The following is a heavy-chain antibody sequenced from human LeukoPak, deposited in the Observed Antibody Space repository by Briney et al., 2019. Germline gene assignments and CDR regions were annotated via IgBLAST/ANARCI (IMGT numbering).Heavy chain of an antibody. D-gene: IGHD6-6*01. J-gene: IGHJ3*02. CDR3: AGDGVGALPGDAFDI. Sequence: PVGCLRPSRAASGFSFSAHSMNWVGRAPGKGGEGISFINLDGTDIHYGETLTGRFASPRHNAKNSVYWQMHTLRAEDTAVYYCAGDGVGALPGDAFDIWSEGTLVTVSS. V-gene: IGHV3-21*05. CDR2: INLDGTDI. CDR1: GFSFSAHS.